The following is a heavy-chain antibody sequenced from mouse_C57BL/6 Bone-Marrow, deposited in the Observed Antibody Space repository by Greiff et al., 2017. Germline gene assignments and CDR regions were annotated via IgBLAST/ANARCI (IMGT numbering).Heavy chain of an antibody. J-gene: IGHJ3*01. CDR3: ARPANWAWFAY. Sequence: QVQLQQPGAELVKPGASVKMSCKASGYTFTSYWITWVKQRPGQGLEWIGDIYPGSGSTNYNEKFKSKATLTVDKSSSTAYMQLSSLTSEDSAVYYCARPANWAWFAYWGQGTLVTVSA. CDR2: IYPGSGST. CDR1: GYTFTSYW. D-gene: IGHD4-1*01. V-gene: IGHV1-55*01.